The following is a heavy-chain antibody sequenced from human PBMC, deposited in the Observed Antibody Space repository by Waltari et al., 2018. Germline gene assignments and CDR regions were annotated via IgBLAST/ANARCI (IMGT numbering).Heavy chain of an antibody. CDR2: IYYSGST. V-gene: IGHV4-31*03. CDR3: ASSIMSIPVPGY. J-gene: IGHJ4*02. CDR1: GGSISSGGYY. Sequence: QVQLQESGPGLVKPSQTMSLTCPVSGGSISSGGYYWPWIRQHHGKGLEWIGYIYYSGSTYYNPSLKSRVTISVDTSKNQFSLKLSSVTAADTAVYYCASSIMSIPVPGYWGQGTLVTVSS. D-gene: IGHD2-21*01.